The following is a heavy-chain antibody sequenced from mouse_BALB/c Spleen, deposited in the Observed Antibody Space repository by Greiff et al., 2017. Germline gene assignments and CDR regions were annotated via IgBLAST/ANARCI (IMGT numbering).Heavy chain of an antibody. J-gene: IGHJ3*01. V-gene: IGHV1S81*02. CDR1: GYTFTSYW. CDR2: INPSNGRT. Sequence: QVQLQQPGAELVKPGASVKLSCKASGYTFTSYWMHWVKQRPGQGLEWIGEINPSNGRTNYNEKFKSKATLTVDKSSSTAYMQLSSLTSEDSAVYYCARANYYGSFAYWGQGTLVTVSA. CDR3: ARANYYGSFAY. D-gene: IGHD1-1*01.